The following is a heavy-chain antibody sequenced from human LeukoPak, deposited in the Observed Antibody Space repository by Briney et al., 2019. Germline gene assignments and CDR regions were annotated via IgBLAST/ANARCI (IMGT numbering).Heavy chain of an antibody. V-gene: IGHV3-23*01. J-gene: IGHJ4*02. CDR2: ISGSGGST. CDR3: ASRYGSENYYFDY. CDR1: GFTFSSYA. D-gene: IGHD3-10*01. Sequence: PGGSLRLSCAASGFTFSSYAMSWVRQAPGKGLEWVSAISGSGGSTYYADSVKGRFTISRDNSKNTLYLQMNSLRAEDTAVYYCASRYGSENYYFDYWGQGTLVTVSS.